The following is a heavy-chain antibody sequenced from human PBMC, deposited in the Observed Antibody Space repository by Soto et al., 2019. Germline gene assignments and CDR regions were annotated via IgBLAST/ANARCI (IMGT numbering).Heavy chain of an antibody. V-gene: IGHV1-18*04. CDR2: VNDFDDNT. CDR1: GYTFTSYH. J-gene: IGHJ3*02. Sequence: QVLVGQSGGEVRRPGASVKVSCKASGYTFTSYHISWVRLSPGRGPEWMGWVNDFDDNTNYSQKFQDRVIMTADRSRDTAYMELRNLTSDDTALYYCARNLAGRAFDIWGLGTMLTVSS. D-gene: IGHD3-16*01. CDR3: ARNLAGRAFDI.